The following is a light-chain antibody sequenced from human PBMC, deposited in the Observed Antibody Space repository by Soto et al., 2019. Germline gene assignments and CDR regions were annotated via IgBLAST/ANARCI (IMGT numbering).Light chain of an antibody. V-gene: IGLV1-40*01. CDR2: GNS. CDR3: QSYDSSLSGYLV. J-gene: IGLJ2*01. CDR1: SSNIGAGYD. Sequence: QSVLTQPPSVSGAPGQRVTISLTGSSSNIGAGYDVHWYQQLPGTAPKLLIYGNSNRPSGVPDRFSGSKSGTSASLAITGLQAEDEADYYCQSYDSSLSGYLVFGGGTKLTVL.